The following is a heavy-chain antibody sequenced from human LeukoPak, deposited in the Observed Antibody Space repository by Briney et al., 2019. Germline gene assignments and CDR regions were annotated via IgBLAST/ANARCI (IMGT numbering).Heavy chain of an antibody. V-gene: IGHV3-30-3*01. J-gene: IGHJ6*02. CDR2: ISYDGSNK. CDR1: GFTFSSYA. Sequence: PGGSLRLSCAASGFTFSSYAMHWVCQAPGKGLEWVAVISYDGSNKYYADSVKGRFTISRDNSKNTLYLQMNSLRAEDTAVYYCARGLHGMDVWGQGTTVTVSS. CDR3: ARGLHGMDV.